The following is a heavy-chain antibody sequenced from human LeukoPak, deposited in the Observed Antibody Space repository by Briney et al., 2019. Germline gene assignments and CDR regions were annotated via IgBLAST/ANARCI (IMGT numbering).Heavy chain of an antibody. V-gene: IGHV3-48*03. CDR3: AELGITMIGGV. CDR2: ISSSGITI. J-gene: IGHJ6*04. D-gene: IGHD3-10*02. Sequence: GGSLRLSCAASGFTFSSFEMNWVRQAPGKGLEWVSYISSSGITIYYADSVKGRFTISRDNAKNSLYLQMNSLRAEDTAVYYCAELGITMIGGVWGKGTTVTISS. CDR1: GFTFSSFE.